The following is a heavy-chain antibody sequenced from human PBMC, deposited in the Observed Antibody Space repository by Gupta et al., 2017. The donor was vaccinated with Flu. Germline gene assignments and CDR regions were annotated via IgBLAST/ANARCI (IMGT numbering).Heavy chain of an antibody. CDR2: ISNSGTSL. J-gene: IGHJ6*02. V-gene: IGHV3-48*03. CDR1: GFTFSRYE. D-gene: IGHD6-19*01. CDR3: ARDLSQWLRFEDNYNYYGMDV. Sequence: EERLVESGGALVQPGGSLRLSCVASGFTFSRYEMNWVRQAPGKGLELVAYISNSGTSLFYADSVKGRFTISRDDSKNSLYLQMHTLRVEDTAIYYCARDLSQWLRFEDNYNYYGMDVLGPRDHGHRLL.